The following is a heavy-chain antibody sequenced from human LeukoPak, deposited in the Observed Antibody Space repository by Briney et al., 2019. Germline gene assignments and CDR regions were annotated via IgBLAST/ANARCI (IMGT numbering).Heavy chain of an antibody. V-gene: IGHV5-51*01. J-gene: IGHJ5*02. Sequence: GESLKISCTGSGYSFTTYWIAWVRQMPGKGLEWMGIILPDDSDTRYSQSFQGQVTISADKSISTAYLQWSSLKTSDTAMYFCARHGVDNTGLGNWFDPWGQGTLVTVSS. D-gene: IGHD2-8*02. CDR2: ILPDDSDT. CDR1: GYSFTTYW. CDR3: ARHGVDNTGLGNWFDP.